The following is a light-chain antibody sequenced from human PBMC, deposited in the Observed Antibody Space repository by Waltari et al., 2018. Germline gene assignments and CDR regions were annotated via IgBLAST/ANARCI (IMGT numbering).Light chain of an antibody. V-gene: IGKV1-39*01. CDR1: QSISSY. J-gene: IGKJ3*01. Sequence: DIQMTQSPSSLSASVGDRVTITCRASQSISSYLNWYQQKPGKAPKLLIYAASSLQSGVPSRFSGSGSGTDFTLNISSLQPEDVATYYCQQSYSTPFTFGPGTKVDIK. CDR2: AAS. CDR3: QQSYSTPFT.